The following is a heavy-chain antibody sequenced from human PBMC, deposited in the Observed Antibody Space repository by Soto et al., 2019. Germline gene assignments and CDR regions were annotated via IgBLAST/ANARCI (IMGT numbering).Heavy chain of an antibody. D-gene: IGHD3-10*01. V-gene: IGHV3-15*07. CDR1: GFTFSNAW. CDR3: TTVLGMVRGVITRSPPI. CDR2: IKSKTDGGTT. Sequence: GGSLRLSCAASGFTFSNAWMNWVRQAPGKGLEWVGRIKSKTDGGTTDYAAPVKGRFTISRDDSKNTLYLQMNSLKTEDTAVYYCTTVLGMVRGVITRSPPIWGQGTLVTVSS. J-gene: IGHJ4*02.